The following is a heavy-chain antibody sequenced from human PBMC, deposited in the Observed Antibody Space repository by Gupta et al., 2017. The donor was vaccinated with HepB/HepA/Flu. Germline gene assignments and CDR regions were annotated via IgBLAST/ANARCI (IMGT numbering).Heavy chain of an antibody. CDR2: IKQDGSEK. D-gene: IGHD2-2*01. J-gene: IGHJ4*02. Sequence: EVQLVESGGGLVQPGGSLRLSCAASGFTFSSYWMSWVRQAPGKGLEWVANIKQDGSEKYYVDSVKGRFTISRDNAKNSLYLQMNSLRAEDTAVYYCAREIVVVPERPGDFDYWGQGTLVTVSS. CDR1: GFTFSSYW. CDR3: AREIVVVPERPGDFDY. V-gene: IGHV3-7*01.